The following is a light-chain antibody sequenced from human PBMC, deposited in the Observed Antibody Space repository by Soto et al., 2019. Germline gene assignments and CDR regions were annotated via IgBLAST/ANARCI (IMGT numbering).Light chain of an antibody. Sequence: EVVLTQSACTLSLSPGERATLSCRASQSISSTYLTWYHQKPGQASRLLIYDASRRATGIPDRFSGSGSGTDFSLTISRLEPEDFAVYYCQHYDSARWTFGLGTKVDIK. V-gene: IGKV3-20*01. CDR3: QHYDSARWT. J-gene: IGKJ1*01. CDR2: DAS. CDR1: QSISSTY.